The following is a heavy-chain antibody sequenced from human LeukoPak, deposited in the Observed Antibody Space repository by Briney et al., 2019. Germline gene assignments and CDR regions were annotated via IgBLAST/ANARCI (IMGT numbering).Heavy chain of an antibody. CDR2: IYYNGDT. CDR3: ARVLRAASWRSYDY. V-gene: IGHV4-61*01. J-gene: IGHJ4*02. CDR1: GGSVSDSLYY. Sequence: SETLSLTCTVSGGSVSDSLYYWSWIRQPPGKGLEWIGYIYYNGDTNYNPSLKSRVIISIDTSSNQFSLRLNSMTAADTAVYYCARVLRAASWRSYDYWGQGSLVTVSS. D-gene: IGHD5-18*01.